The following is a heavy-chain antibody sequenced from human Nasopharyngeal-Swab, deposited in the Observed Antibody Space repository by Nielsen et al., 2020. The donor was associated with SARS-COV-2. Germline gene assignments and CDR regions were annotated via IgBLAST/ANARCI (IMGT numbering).Heavy chain of an antibody. D-gene: IGHD3-10*02. CDR3: AKAPRGITMSYFQH. Sequence: GGSLRLSCAASGFTFSSYAMSWVRQAPGKGLEWVSAISGGGGSTYYADSVKGRFTISRDNSKNTLYLQMNSLRAEDTAVYYCAKAPRGITMSYFQHWGQGTLVTVSS. CDR1: GFTFSSYA. CDR2: ISGGGGST. V-gene: IGHV3-23*01. J-gene: IGHJ1*01.